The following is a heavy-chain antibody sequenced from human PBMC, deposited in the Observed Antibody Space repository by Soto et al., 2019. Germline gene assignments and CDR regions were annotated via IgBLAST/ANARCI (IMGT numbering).Heavy chain of an antibody. J-gene: IGHJ3*02. CDR3: ARGGRGLRGAFDI. Sequence: GGSLRLSCAASGFSFSSYSLHWVRQAPGKGLEWVAIISYNGLSQFYADSVRGRLAISRDNAKNTLYLQMNSLRDEDTAVDFCARGGRGLRGAFDIWGQGTRVTVS. CDR1: GFSFSSYS. CDR2: ISYNGLSQ. D-gene: IGHD2-15*01. V-gene: IGHV3-30*09.